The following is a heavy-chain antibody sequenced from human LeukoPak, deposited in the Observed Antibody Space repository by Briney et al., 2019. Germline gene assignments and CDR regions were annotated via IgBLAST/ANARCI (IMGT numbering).Heavy chain of an antibody. D-gene: IGHD6-13*01. CDR3: ARGMEGYSSSWYGTYGMDV. Sequence: ASVKVSCKASGYTFTGYYMHWVRQAPGQGLEWMGWINPNSGGTNYAQKFQGWVTMTRDTSISTAYMELSRLRSDDTAVYYCARGMEGYSSSWYGTYGMDVWGRGTTVTVSS. V-gene: IGHV1-2*04. CDR2: INPNSGGT. J-gene: IGHJ6*02. CDR1: GYTFTGYY.